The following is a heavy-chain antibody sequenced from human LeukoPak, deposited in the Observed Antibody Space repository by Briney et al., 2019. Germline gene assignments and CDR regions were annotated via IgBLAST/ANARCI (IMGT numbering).Heavy chain of an antibody. Sequence: ASVKVSCKASGYTFTSYYMHWVRQAPGQGLEWMGWINPNSGGTNYAQKFQGRVTMTRDTSISTAYMELSRLRSDDTAVYYCARDIVVVPAAIKRGPFDPWGQGTLVTVSS. J-gene: IGHJ5*02. CDR1: GYTFTSYY. V-gene: IGHV1-2*02. CDR2: INPNSGGT. CDR3: ARDIVVVPAAIKRGPFDP. D-gene: IGHD2-2*01.